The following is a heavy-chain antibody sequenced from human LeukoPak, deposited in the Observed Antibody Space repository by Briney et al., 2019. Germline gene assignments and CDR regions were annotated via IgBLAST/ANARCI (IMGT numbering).Heavy chain of an antibody. CDR3: ARIEWIQLSYGY. CDR1: GGSISGYY. Sequence: PSETLSLTCTVSGGSISGYYWSWIRRPPGKGLEWIGEINHSGSTNYNPSLKSRVTISVDTSKNQFSLKLSSVTAAGTAVYYCARIEWIQLSYGYWGQGTLVTVSS. J-gene: IGHJ4*02. CDR2: INHSGST. V-gene: IGHV4-34*01. D-gene: IGHD5-18*01.